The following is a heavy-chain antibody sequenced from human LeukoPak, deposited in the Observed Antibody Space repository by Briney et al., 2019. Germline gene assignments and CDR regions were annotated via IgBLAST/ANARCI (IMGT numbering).Heavy chain of an antibody. CDR2: TYYSSKWYN. D-gene: IGHD3-10*01. V-gene: IGHV6-1*01. CDR1: GDSVSSNSAA. Sequence: SQTLSLTCAISGDSVSSNSAAWNWIRQSPSRGLEWLGRTYYSSKWYNDYAVSVKSRITINPDTSKNQFSLQLNSVTPEDTAVYYCARDRSITMVRGVIGFDIWGQGTMVTVSS. CDR3: ARDRSITMVRGVIGFDI. J-gene: IGHJ3*02.